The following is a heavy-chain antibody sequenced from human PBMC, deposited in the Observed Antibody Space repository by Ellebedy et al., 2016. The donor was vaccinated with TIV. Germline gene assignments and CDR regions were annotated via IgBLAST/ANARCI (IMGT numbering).Heavy chain of an antibody. D-gene: IGHD4-23*01. J-gene: IGHJ4*02. Sequence: MPSETLSLTCTVSGGSISSSSYYWGWIRQPPGKGLEWIGSIYYSGSTYYNPSLKSRVTISVDTSKNQFSLKLSSVTAADTAVYYCASEGGNSLYYFDYWGQGTLVTVSS. CDR2: IYYSGST. CDR3: ASEGGNSLYYFDY. V-gene: IGHV4-39*01. CDR1: GGSISSSSYY.